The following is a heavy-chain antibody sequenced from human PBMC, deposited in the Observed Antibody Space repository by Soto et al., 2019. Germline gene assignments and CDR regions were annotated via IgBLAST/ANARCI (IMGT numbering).Heavy chain of an antibody. Sequence: GGSLRLSCAASGFTFSSYSMNWVRQAPGKGPEWVSYISSSSSTIYYADSVKGRFTISRDNAKNTLYLQMNSLRAEDTAVYYCAKDVGPQCLEEIDYCGQGSLDTVSS. V-gene: IGHV3-48*01. CDR1: GFTFSSYS. CDR3: AKDVGPQCLEEIDY. CDR2: ISSSSSTI. D-gene: IGHD6-19*01. J-gene: IGHJ4*02.